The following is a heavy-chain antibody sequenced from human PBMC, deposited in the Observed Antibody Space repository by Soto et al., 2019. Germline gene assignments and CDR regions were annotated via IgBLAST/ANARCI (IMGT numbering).Heavy chain of an antibody. CDR2: IYYSGST. D-gene: IGHD5-12*01. Sequence: SSETLSLTCTVSGGSISSYYWSWIRQPPGKGLEWNGYIYYSGSTNYNTSLKSRITITEDTSKNQFSLKLNSVTAADTAVYYCVKSEYSGYDERAFDIWGQGTMVTVSS. CDR3: VKSEYSGYDERAFDI. CDR1: GGSISSYY. J-gene: IGHJ3*02. V-gene: IGHV4-59*08.